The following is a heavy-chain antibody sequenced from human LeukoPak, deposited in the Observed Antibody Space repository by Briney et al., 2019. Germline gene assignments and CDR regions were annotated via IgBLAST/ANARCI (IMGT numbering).Heavy chain of an antibody. V-gene: IGHV3-30*04. CDR3: ARGNGEIVYYFDY. CDR1: GFTFSSYA. CDR2: ISYDGSNK. Sequence: GGSLRLSCAASGFTFSSYAMHWVRQAPGKGLEWVAVISYDGSNKYYADSVKGRFTISRDNSKNTLYLQMNSLRAEDTAVYYCARGNGEIVYYFDYWGQGTLVTVSS. J-gene: IGHJ4*02. D-gene: IGHD3-16*02.